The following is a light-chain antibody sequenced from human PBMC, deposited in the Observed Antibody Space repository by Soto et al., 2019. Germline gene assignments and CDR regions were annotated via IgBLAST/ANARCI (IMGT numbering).Light chain of an antibody. CDR1: SSDVGYHNY. CDR2: DVS. J-gene: IGLJ2*01. CDR3: SSYTSSSTL. Sequence: QSVLTQPASVSGSHGQSIAISCTGTSSDVGYHNYVSWYQQHPGKAPKLMIYDVSNRPSGVSNRFSGSKSGNTASLTISGLQAEDEADYYCSSYTSSSTLFGGGTKLTVL. V-gene: IGLV2-14*01.